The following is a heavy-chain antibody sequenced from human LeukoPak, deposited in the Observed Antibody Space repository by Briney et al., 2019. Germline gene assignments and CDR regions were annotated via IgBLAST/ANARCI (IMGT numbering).Heavy chain of an antibody. CDR3: ARRHIVARCFDL. J-gene: IGHJ2*01. D-gene: IGHD5-12*01. CDR1: GGSLSSDY. V-gene: IGHV4-59*08. Sequence: PSETLSLTCTVSGGSLSSDYWIWIRQPPGRGLEWIGYMFYTGSTKYNPSLKSRVTISIDTSKNQFSLNLSSVTAADTAVYYCARRHIVARCFDLWGRGTLVTVSS. CDR2: MFYTGST.